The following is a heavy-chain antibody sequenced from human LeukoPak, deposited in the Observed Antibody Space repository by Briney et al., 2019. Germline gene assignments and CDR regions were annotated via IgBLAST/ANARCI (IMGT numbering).Heavy chain of an antibody. CDR2: IYYSGPT. CDR3: ARDRYYGSGSYKGNWFDP. D-gene: IGHD3-10*01. CDR1: GVSISSYY. Sequence: PSETLSLTCIVSGVSISSYYWNWIRQPPGKGLEWIGYIYYSGPTNYNPSLKSRVTISVDTSKNQFSLKLSSVTAADTAVYYCARDRYYGSGSYKGNWFDPWGQGTLVTVSS. J-gene: IGHJ5*02. V-gene: IGHV4-59*01.